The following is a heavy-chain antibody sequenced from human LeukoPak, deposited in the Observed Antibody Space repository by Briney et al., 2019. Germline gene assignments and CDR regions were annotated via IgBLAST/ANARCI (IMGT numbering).Heavy chain of an antibody. V-gene: IGHV1-69*05. CDR3: ARGRRDSSSPYYFDY. J-gene: IGHJ4*02. CDR2: IIPIFGTA. CDR1: GYTFTGYY. D-gene: IGHD6-6*01. Sequence: ASVKVSCKASGYTFTGYYMHWVRQAPGQGLEWMGWIIPIFGTANYAQKFQGRVTITTDESTSTAYMELRSLRSEDTAVYYCARGRRDSSSPYYFDYWGQGTLVTVSS.